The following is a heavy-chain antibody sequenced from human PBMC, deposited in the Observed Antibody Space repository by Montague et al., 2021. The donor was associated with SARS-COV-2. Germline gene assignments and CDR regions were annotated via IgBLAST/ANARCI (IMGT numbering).Heavy chain of an antibody. D-gene: IGHD3-22*01. CDR3: ARGGYYDYAFDI. Sequence: SETLSLTCTVSGGSISSYYWSWIRQPPGKGLEWIGYISYSGSTNYNPSLKSRVTISVDTSKNQFSLKLSSVTAADTAVYYCARGGYYDYAFDIWGQGTMVTVSS. CDR2: ISYSGST. CDR1: GGSISSYY. V-gene: IGHV4-59*01. J-gene: IGHJ3*02.